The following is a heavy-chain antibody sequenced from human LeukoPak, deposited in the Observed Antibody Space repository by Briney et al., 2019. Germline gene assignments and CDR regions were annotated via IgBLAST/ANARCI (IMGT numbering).Heavy chain of an antibody. J-gene: IGHJ4*02. CDR2: IRPDGSAS. V-gene: IGHV3-7*01. CDR3: TRMRRSDY. Sequence: GGSLRLSCAASGFTFSSCWMTWVRRAPGKGLEWVAAIRPDGSASFFVDSVKGRFSVSRDNAKNSLSLHMNSLRVEDTAVYYCTRMRRSDYWGQGTLVTVSS. CDR1: GFTFSSCW.